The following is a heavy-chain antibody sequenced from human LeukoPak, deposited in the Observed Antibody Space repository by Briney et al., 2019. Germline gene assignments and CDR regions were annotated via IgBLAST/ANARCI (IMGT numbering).Heavy chain of an antibody. CDR1: GFTFNRSW. V-gene: IGHV3-7*01. CDR3: AIWTSGNY. D-gene: IGHD1-1*01. CDR2: LDPSGSQK. J-gene: IGHJ4*02. Sequence: GGSLRLSCAASGFTFNRSWMNWVRQAPGKGLEWVANLDPSGSQKRYVDSVKGRFTISKDNPGTSLYLEMYSLRAEDTAIYYCAIWTSGNYWGQGTPVTVSS.